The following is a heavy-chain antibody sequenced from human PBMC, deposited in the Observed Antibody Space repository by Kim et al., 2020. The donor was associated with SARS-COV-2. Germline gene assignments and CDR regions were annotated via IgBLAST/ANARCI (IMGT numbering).Heavy chain of an antibody. J-gene: IGHJ4*01. Sequence: GGSLRLSCAASGFTFSSYAMHWVRQAPGKGLEWVSVISYDGSNKYYADSVKGRFTISRDNSKNTLYLQMNSLRAEDTAVYYCARDLGDRGYSYGCDYWG. CDR1: GFTFSSYA. V-gene: IGHV3-30-3*01. CDR2: ISYDGSNK. D-gene: IGHD5-18*01. CDR3: ARDLGDRGYSYGCDY.